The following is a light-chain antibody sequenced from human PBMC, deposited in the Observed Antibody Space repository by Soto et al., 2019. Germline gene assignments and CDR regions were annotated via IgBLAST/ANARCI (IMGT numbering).Light chain of an antibody. V-gene: IGKV2-30*01. J-gene: IGKJ2*01. CDR1: QSLAYSYGITY. CDR3: MQGIHWPPYT. Sequence: DVVLTQSPLSLPVILGQPASISCRSSQSLAYSYGITYLSWFHQRPGQSPRRLIYKVSNRDSGVQDRFSGSGSVTDFTLKISRVEAEDVGVYYCMQGIHWPPYTFGQGTKLDIK. CDR2: KVS.